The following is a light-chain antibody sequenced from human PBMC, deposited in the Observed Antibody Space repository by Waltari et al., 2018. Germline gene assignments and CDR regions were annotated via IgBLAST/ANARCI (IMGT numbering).Light chain of an antibody. Sequence: DIQPTQPTYSLSASVGGTDSITCRASQSISSYLNWYQQKPGKAPKLLIYAASSLQSGVPSRFSGSGSGTDFTLTISSLQPEDFATYYCQQSYSTPLTFGGGTKVEIK. V-gene: IGKV1-39*01. J-gene: IGKJ4*01. CDR2: AAS. CDR1: QSISSY. CDR3: QQSYSTPLT.